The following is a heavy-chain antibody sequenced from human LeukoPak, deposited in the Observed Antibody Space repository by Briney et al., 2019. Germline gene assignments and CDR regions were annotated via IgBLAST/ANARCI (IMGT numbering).Heavy chain of an antibody. V-gene: IGHV4-39*01. CDR3: ARQLMVRGVICYMDV. CDR2: IYYSGST. J-gene: IGHJ6*03. Sequence: PSETLSLTCTVSGGSISSSSYYWGWIRQPPGKGLEWIGSIYYSGSTYYNPSLKSRVTISVDTSKNQFSLKLSSVTAADTAVYYCARQLMVRGVICYMDVWGKGTTVTISS. D-gene: IGHD3-10*01. CDR1: GGSISSSSYY.